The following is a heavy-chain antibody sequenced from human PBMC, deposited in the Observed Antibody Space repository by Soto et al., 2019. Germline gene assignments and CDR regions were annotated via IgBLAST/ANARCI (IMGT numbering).Heavy chain of an antibody. J-gene: IGHJ4*02. CDR1: GGTFSSYA. CDR2: IIPIFGTA. V-gene: IGHV1-69*13. CDR3: ARDRYYYDSSGYYSFDY. D-gene: IGHD3-22*01. Sequence: SVKVSCKASGGTFSSYAISWVRQAPGQGLEWMGGIIPIFGTANYAQKFQGRVTITADESTSTAYMELSSLRSEDTAVYYCARDRYYYDSSGYYSFDYWGQGTLVTVSS.